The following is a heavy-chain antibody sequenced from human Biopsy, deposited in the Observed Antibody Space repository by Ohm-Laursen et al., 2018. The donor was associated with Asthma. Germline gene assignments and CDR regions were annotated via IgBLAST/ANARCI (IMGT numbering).Heavy chain of an antibody. CDR3: VRDGTDDAFDI. D-gene: IGHD1-1*01. CDR2: ISKDASTQ. V-gene: IGHV3-30*03. Sequence: SLRLSCAASGFTFGNFWMSWGRQAPGKGREWVGVISKDASTQDYADSVKGRFTMARDNSKNTLDLQMNSLREEDTAVYYCVRDGTDDAFDIWGQGTVVSVSS. CDR1: GFTFGNFW. J-gene: IGHJ3*02.